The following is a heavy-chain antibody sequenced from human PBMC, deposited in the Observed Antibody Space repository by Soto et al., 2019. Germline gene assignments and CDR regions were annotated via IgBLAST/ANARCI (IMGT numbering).Heavy chain of an antibody. CDR3: VRATSGWPGMDY. CDR2: MNSDGTTT. Sequence: GGSLRLSCAASGFTFSTYWMHWVRQAPGKGLVWVSRMNSDGTTTDYADSVKGRFTISRDNAKSTLYLQMNGLRGEDTAVYFCVRATSGWPGMDYWGQG. J-gene: IGHJ4*02. CDR1: GFTFSTYW. D-gene: IGHD6-19*01. V-gene: IGHV3-74*01.